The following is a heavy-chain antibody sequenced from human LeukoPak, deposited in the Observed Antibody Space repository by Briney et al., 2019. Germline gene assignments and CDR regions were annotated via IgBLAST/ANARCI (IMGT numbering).Heavy chain of an antibody. J-gene: IGHJ4*02. D-gene: IGHD4-11*01. CDR2: ISSTGTYI. CDR3: ARDLDYSTGFDY. V-gene: IGHV3-21*01. Sequence: GGSLRLSCATSGFTFSSSTFGSYTMNWVRQAPGKGLEWVSSISSTGTYIYYTDSAKGRFTISRDIANSLLYLQMNSLRADDTAVYYCARDLDYSTGFDYWGQGTLVTVSS. CDR1: GFTFSSSTFGSYT.